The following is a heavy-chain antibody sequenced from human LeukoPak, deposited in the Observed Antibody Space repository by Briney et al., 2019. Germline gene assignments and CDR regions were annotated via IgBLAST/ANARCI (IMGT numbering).Heavy chain of an antibody. D-gene: IGHD3-10*01. CDR3: ARGTTLTMVRGALDY. CDR1: GGSFSGYY. CDR2: INHSGST. V-gene: IGHV4-34*01. J-gene: IGHJ4*02. Sequence: PSETLSLTCAVYGGSFSGYYWSWIRQPPGKGLEWIGEINHSGSTNYNPSLKSRVTISVDTSKNQFSLKLSSVTAADTAVYYCARGTTLTMVRGALDYWGQGTLVTVSS.